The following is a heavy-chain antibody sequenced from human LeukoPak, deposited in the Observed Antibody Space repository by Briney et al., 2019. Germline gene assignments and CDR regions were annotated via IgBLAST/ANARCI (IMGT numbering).Heavy chain of an antibody. V-gene: IGHV4-39*01. Sequence: SETLSLTCTVSDGSISSSNYYWAWIRQPPGKGLEWIANIFYTGNTYYNPSLKSRVTILIDTSKNQFSLRLSSVTATDTAVYYCARLNKPGWFDPWGQGTLVTVSS. D-gene: IGHD1-14*01. CDR3: ARLNKPGWFDP. CDR1: DGSISSSNYY. CDR2: IFYTGNT. J-gene: IGHJ5*02.